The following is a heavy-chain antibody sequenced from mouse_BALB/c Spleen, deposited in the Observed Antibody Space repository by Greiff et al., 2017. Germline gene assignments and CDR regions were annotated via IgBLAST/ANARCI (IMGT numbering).Heavy chain of an antibody. CDR3: ARGDGGAY. J-gene: IGHJ3*01. CDR2: NDPENGNT. CDR1: GFNITDYY. V-gene: IGHV14-1*02. D-gene: IGHD1-2*01. Sequence: VQLQQSGAELVRPGALVKLSCKASGFNITDYYMHWVKQRPEQGLEWIGWNDPENGNTIYDPKFQGKTSITADTSSNTAYLQLSSLTSEDTAVYYCARGDGGAYWGQGTMVTVSA.